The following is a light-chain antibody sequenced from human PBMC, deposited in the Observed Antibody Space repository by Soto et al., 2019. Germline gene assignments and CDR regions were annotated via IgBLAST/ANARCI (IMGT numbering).Light chain of an antibody. V-gene: IGKV3-20*01. CDR3: QQYGSSLWT. CDR2: DAS. Sequence: EIVMTQSPATLSVSPGERATLSCRASQSVSSKLAWYQQKPGQAPRLLIYDASNRATGIPDRFSGSESGTDFTLTISRLEPEDFAVYYCQQYGSSLWTFGQGTKVDI. J-gene: IGKJ1*01. CDR1: QSVSSK.